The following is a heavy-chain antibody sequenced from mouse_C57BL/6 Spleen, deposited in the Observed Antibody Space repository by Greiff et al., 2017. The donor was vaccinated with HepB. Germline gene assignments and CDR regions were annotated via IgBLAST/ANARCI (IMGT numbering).Heavy chain of an antibody. CDR2: FDPNSGGT. J-gene: IGHJ2*01. CDR3: ARGGSTMVTTVGY. CDR1: GYTFTSYW. V-gene: IGHV1-72*01. Sequence: QVQLQQPGAELVKPGASVKLSCKASGYTFTSYWMHWVKQRPGRGLEWIGRFDPNSGGTKYNEKFKSKATLTVDKPSSTAYMQLSSLTSEDSAVYYCARGGSTMVTTVGYWGQGTTLTVSS. D-gene: IGHD2-2*01.